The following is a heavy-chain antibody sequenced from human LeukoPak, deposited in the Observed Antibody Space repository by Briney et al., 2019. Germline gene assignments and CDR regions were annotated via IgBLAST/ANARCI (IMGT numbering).Heavy chain of an antibody. CDR1: GFTFSTYA. J-gene: IGHJ4*02. V-gene: IGHV3-23*01. CDR3: ARAHNWKYGTFDY. D-gene: IGHD1-7*01. CDR2: ISAGGGSS. Sequence: PGGSLRLSCAASGFTFSTYAMSWVRQAPGKGLEWVSPISAGGGSSYYADSVKGRFTISRDNAKNSLYLQMNSLRVEDTAVYYCARAHNWKYGTFDYWGQGTLVTVSS.